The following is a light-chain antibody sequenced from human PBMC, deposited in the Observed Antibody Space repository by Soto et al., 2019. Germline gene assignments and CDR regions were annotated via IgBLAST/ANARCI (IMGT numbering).Light chain of an antibody. Sequence: EIVLTQSPAALSLSPGERATLSCRASQNVNSFLAWYHQKPDLAPRLLIYDASNRATGIPARFSGSGSGTDFTLTISSLEPEAFAFYYCQQCSAWPQTFGQGTKLEIK. CDR3: QQCSAWPQT. CDR2: DAS. CDR1: QNVNSF. V-gene: IGKV3-11*01. J-gene: IGKJ2*01.